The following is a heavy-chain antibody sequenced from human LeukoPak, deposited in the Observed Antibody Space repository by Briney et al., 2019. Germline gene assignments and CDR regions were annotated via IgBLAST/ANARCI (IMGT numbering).Heavy chain of an antibody. Sequence: ASVKVSCKASGYTFTSYGISWVRQAPGQGLEWMGWISAYNGNTNYAQKLQGRVTMTTDTSTSTAYMELRSLRSDDTAVYYCARDLLLWFGEFPSFYFDYWGQRTLVTVSS. CDR2: ISAYNGNT. D-gene: IGHD3-10*01. CDR3: ARDLLLWFGEFPSFYFDY. CDR1: GYTFTSYG. V-gene: IGHV1-18*01. J-gene: IGHJ4*02.